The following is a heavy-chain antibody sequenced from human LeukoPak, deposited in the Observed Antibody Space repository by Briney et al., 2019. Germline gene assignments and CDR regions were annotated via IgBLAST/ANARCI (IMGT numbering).Heavy chain of an antibody. J-gene: IGHJ6*03. Sequence: ASVKVSCKASGYTFTSYDINWVRQATGQGLEWMGWMNPNSGNTGYAQKFQGRVTMTRNTSISTAYMELSSLRSEDTAVYYCARGRRYSSFYYYYYYMDVWGKGTTVTISS. D-gene: IGHD6-13*01. V-gene: IGHV1-8*01. CDR2: MNPNSGNT. CDR3: ARGRRYSSFYYYYYYMDV. CDR1: GYTFTSYD.